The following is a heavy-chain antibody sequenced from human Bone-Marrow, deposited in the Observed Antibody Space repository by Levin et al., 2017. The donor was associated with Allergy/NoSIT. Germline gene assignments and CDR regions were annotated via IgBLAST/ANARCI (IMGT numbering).Heavy chain of an antibody. J-gene: IGHJ6*03. CDR2: IRGNGDTT. CDR1: GFTFSNYA. Sequence: PGGSLRLSCAASGFTFSNYAMNWVRQAPGKGLEWVSAIRGNGDTTYYADSVKGRFTISRDNSKNTLYLQMNSLRAEDTAVYYCAKEIAAGYYFYYYMDVWGKGTTVTVSS. D-gene: IGHD6-13*01. V-gene: IGHV3-23*01. CDR3: AKEIAAGYYFYYYMDV.